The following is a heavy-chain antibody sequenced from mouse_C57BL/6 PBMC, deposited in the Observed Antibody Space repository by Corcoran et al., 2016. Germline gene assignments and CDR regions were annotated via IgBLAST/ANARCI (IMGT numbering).Heavy chain of an antibody. V-gene: IGHV1-66*01. CDR2: IYPGSGNN. CDR1: GYSFTSYY. Sequence: QVQLQQSGPELVKPGASVKISCKASGYSFTSYYIHWVKQRPGQGLEWIGWIYPGSGNNKYNEKFKGKATLTADTSSSTAYMQLSSLTSEDSAVYYCARGGYDDPYYYAMDYWGQGTSVTVSS. D-gene: IGHD2-2*01. J-gene: IGHJ4*01. CDR3: ARGGYDDPYYYAMDY.